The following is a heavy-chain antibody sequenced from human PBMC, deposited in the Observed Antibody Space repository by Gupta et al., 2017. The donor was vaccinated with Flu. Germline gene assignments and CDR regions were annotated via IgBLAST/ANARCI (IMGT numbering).Heavy chain of an antibody. CDR3: ATYPNYDVLTGYIDY. Sequence: QTPGKGLEWIGYIYDIGSTNYNPSLRSRVTISIDTSNNQFSLRLSSVTAADTAVYYCATYPNYDVLTGYIDYWGQGTLVTVSS. CDR2: IYDIGST. D-gene: IGHD3-9*01. V-gene: IGHV4-59*01. J-gene: IGHJ4*02.